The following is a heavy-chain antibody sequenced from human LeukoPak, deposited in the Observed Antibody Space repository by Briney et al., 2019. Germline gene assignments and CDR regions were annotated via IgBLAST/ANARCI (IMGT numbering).Heavy chain of an antibody. Sequence: PGGSLRLSCAASGFTFSSYGMHWVRQAPGKGLEWVAVISYDGSNRYYADSVKGRFTISRDNSKNTLYLQMNSLRAEDTAVYYCAKDPATNPPDYWGQGTLVTVSS. V-gene: IGHV3-30*18. CDR2: ISYDGSNR. CDR3: AKDPATNPPDY. CDR1: GFTFSSYG. D-gene: IGHD2-8*01. J-gene: IGHJ4*02.